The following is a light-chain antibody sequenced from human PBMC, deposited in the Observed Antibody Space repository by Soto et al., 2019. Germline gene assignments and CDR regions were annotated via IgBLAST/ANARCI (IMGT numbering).Light chain of an antibody. CDR2: EGS. J-gene: IGLJ2*01. Sequence: QSALTQPASVSGSPGQSVTISCTGTSSDVGNYNLVSWYQQHPGKAPKLMVYEGSKRPSGVSNRFSGSKSGNTASLTITGLQAEDEADYYCCSYAGGSVVFGGGTQLTVL. V-gene: IGLV2-23*01. CDR3: CSYAGGSVV. CDR1: SSDVGNYNL.